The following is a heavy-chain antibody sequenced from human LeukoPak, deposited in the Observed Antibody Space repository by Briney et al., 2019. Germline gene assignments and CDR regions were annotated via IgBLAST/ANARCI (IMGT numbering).Heavy chain of an antibody. J-gene: IGHJ4*02. CDR1: GGSFSGYY. CDR2: INHSGST. CDR3: ARVGSEGDTAMSRDY. D-gene: IGHD5-18*01. Sequence: SETLSLTCAVYGGSFSGYYWSWIRQPPGKGLEWIGEINHSGSTNYNPSLKSRVTISVDTSKNQFSLKLSSVTAADTVVYYCARVGSEGDTAMSRDYWGQGTLVTVSS. V-gene: IGHV4-34*01.